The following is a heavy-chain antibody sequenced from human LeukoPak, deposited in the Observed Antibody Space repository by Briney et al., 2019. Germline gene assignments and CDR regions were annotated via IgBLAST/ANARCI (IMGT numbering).Heavy chain of an antibody. J-gene: IGHJ4*02. CDR2: ISYDGSNK. CDR3: ARDSGYYFDY. D-gene: IGHD1-14*01. CDR1: GFTFSSYA. V-gene: IGHV3-30-3*01. Sequence: GGSLRLSCAASGFTFSSYAMHWVRQAPGKGLEWVAVISYDGSNKYYADSVKGRFTISRDNSKNTLYLQMNSLRAEDTAVYYCARDSGYYFDYWGQGTLVTVSS.